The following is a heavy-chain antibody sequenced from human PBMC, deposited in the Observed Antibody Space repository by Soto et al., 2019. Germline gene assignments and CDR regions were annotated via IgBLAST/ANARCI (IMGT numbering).Heavy chain of an antibody. J-gene: IGHJ1*01. CDR3: AHRPKNYYDPSDYCFQH. V-gene: IGHV2-5*02. CDR2: IYWDDDK. D-gene: IGHD3-22*01. Sequence: QITLKESGPTLVKPTQTLTLTCTFSGFSLSTSGVGVAWIRQPPGKVLEWLAFIYWDDDKRYSPSLRSRLTITKDISKTQVVLTMTNMDPVHTATYFCAHRPKNYYDPSDYCFQHWGQGTVVTVSS. CDR1: GFSLSTSGVG.